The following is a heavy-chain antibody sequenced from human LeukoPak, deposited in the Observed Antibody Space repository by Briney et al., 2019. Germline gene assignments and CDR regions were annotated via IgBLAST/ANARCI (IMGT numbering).Heavy chain of an antibody. CDR2: TYHSGST. D-gene: IGHD3-9*01. V-gene: IGHV4-4*02. CDR1: GGSISSSNW. Sequence: SGTLSLTCAVSGGSISSSNWWSWVRQPPGKGLEWIGETYHSGSTNYNPSLKSRVTISVDKSKNQFSLKLSSVTAADTAVYYCARAVYDILTGYPYGAFDIWGQGTMVTVSS. CDR3: ARAVYDILTGYPYGAFDI. J-gene: IGHJ3*02.